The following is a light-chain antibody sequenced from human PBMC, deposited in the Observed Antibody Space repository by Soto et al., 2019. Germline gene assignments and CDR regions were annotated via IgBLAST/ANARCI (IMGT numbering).Light chain of an antibody. Sequence: DIQMTQSPSSLSASVGDRATITCRASETIASYLNWYQQRPGKAPKLLIYAASSLQSGVPSRFGGSGSGTDFTLTITSLQPEDFATYYCQQTYKPPRTFGQGTRL. CDR1: ETIASY. CDR2: AAS. CDR3: QQTYKPPRT. V-gene: IGKV1-39*01. J-gene: IGKJ1*01.